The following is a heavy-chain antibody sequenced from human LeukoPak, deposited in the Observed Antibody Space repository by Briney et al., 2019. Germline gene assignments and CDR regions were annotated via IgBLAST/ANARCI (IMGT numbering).Heavy chain of an antibody. CDR2: IYHSGST. CDR1: GGSISSSNW. Sequence: SEALSLTCAVSGGSISSSNWRSWVRQPPGKGLEWIGEIYHSGSTNYNPSLKSRVTISVDTSKNQFSLKLSSVTAADTAVYYCARHKYSSGWPPEGAFDIWGQGTMVTVSS. V-gene: IGHV4-4*02. CDR3: ARHKYSSGWPPEGAFDI. J-gene: IGHJ3*02. D-gene: IGHD6-19*01.